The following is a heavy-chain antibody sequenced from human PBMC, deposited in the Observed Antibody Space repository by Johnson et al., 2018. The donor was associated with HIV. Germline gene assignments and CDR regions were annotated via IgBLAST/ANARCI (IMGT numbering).Heavy chain of an antibody. CDR3: ARVGATAAFDI. V-gene: IGHV3-7*03. J-gene: IGHJ3*02. CDR1: GFTFSSYW. Sequence: MQLVESGGGVVRPGGSLRLSCAASGFTFSSYWMSWVRQAPGTGLEWVANIKQDGNNKYYVDSVKGRFTISRDNAKNSLYLQMNSLRAEDTAVYYCARVGATAAFDIWGQGTMVTVSS. D-gene: IGHD1-26*01. CDR2: IKQDGNNK.